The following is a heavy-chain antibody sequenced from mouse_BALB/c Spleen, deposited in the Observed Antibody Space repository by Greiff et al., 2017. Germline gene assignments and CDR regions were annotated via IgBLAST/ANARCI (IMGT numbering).Heavy chain of an antibody. V-gene: IGHV5-6-5*01. CDR2: ISSGGST. CDR1: GFTFSSYA. CDR3: ARGSGNYYGSSYYAMDY. D-gene: IGHD1-1*01. Sequence: DVKLVESGGGLVKPGGSLKLSCAASGFTFSSYAMSWVRQTPEKRLEWVASISSGGSTYYPDSVKGRFTSSRDNARNILYLQMSSLRSEDTAMYYCARGSGNYYGSSYYAMDYWGQGTSVTVSS. J-gene: IGHJ4*01.